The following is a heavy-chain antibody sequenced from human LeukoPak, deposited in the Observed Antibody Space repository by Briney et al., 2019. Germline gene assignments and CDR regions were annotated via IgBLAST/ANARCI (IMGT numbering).Heavy chain of an antibody. Sequence: GGSLRLSCAASGFTFSSYAMSWVRQAPGKGLEWVSAISGSGGSTYYADSVKGRFTISRDNSKNTLYLQMNSLRAEDTAVYYCARGTTNDSSGYYYVEWGQGTLVTVSS. CDR3: ARGTTNDSSGYYYVE. CDR1: GFTFSSYA. V-gene: IGHV3-23*01. D-gene: IGHD3-22*01. CDR2: ISGSGGST. J-gene: IGHJ4*02.